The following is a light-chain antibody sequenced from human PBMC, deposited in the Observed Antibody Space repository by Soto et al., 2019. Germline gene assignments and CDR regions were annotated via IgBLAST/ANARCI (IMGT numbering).Light chain of an antibody. V-gene: IGKV3-20*01. CDR3: QQYGSSSWT. Sequence: TQSPGTLSLSPGERATLSCRASQSVSTSYLAWYQQKPGQAPRLLIYGASSRATGIPDRFSGSGSGTDFTLTINRLEPEDFAVYYCQQYGSSSWTFGQGTKVDIK. J-gene: IGKJ1*01. CDR1: QSVSTSY. CDR2: GAS.